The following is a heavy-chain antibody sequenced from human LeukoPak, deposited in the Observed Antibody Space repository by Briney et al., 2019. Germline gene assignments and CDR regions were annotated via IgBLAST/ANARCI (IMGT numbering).Heavy chain of an antibody. Sequence: GGSLRLSCAASGFTFSTCAINWVRQAPGKGLEWVSAISGSGSKTFYADSVKGRFTISRDNPKNTLYLQMNSLRPEDTAVYYCVKEPRGYSFSFDIWGQGSMVTVSS. V-gene: IGHV3-23*01. D-gene: IGHD5-18*01. CDR2: ISGSGSKT. CDR3: VKEPRGYSFSFDI. CDR1: GFTFSTCA. J-gene: IGHJ3*02.